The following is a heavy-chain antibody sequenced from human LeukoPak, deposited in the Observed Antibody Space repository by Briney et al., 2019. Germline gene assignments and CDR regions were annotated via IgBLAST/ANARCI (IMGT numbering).Heavy chain of an antibody. D-gene: IGHD1-14*01. V-gene: IGHV4-34*01. CDR1: GGSFSGYY. Sequence: SETLSLTCAVYGGSFSGYYWSWIRQPPGKGLEWIGEINHSGSTNYNPSLKSRVTISVDTSKNQFSLKLTSVTAADTAVYYCARGPSRNRGMGVWGQGSTVTVSS. CDR3: ARGPSRNRGMGV. CDR2: INHSGST. J-gene: IGHJ6*02.